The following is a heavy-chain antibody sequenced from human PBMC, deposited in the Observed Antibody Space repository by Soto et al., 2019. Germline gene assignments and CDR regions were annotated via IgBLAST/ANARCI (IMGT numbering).Heavy chain of an antibody. CDR3: AKGGRQWLVTSDFNY. V-gene: IGHV3-30*18. J-gene: IGHJ4*02. CDR2: VSHDGRNT. D-gene: IGHD6-19*01. Sequence: VQLVESGGGVVQPGRSLRLSCAASGFTFSDYAMHWVRQAPGKGLEWVAVVSHDGRNTHYADSVKGRFTISRDSSKNTVXXXXTXXXAEDTAVYYCAKGGRQWLVTSDFNYWGQGALVTVSS. CDR1: GFTFSDYA.